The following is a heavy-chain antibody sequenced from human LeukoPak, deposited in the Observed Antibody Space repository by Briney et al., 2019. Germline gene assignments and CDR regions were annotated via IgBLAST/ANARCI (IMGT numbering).Heavy chain of an antibody. D-gene: IGHD3-10*01. V-gene: IGHV1-69*05. J-gene: IGHJ4*02. CDR3: ARDQRVTMVRGAPHYYFDY. CDR2: IIPIFGTA. CDR1: GGTFSSYA. Sequence: GASVKVSCKASGGTFSSYAISWVRQAPGQGLEWMGGIIPIFGTANYAQKLQGRVTMTTDTSTSTAYMELRSLRSDDTAVYYCARDQRVTMVRGAPHYYFDYWGQGTLVTVSS.